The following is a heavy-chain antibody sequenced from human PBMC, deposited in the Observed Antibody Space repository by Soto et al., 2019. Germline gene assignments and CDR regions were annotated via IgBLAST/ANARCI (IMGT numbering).Heavy chain of an antibody. CDR3: ARGGGVGVAGSAAFDM. CDR2: INPATGAA. Sequence: QLHLVQSGAVVKKPGASVTVSCSASGYPVTAYYMHWVRQAPGRGLEWMGGINPATGAAKYTQTFQGRVTMTRDTSTSKVFMELSGLTPEDTAGFYCARGGGVGVAGSAAFDMWGQGTLVTVSS. J-gene: IGHJ3*02. CDR1: GYPVTAYY. V-gene: IGHV1-2*02. D-gene: IGHD3-3*01.